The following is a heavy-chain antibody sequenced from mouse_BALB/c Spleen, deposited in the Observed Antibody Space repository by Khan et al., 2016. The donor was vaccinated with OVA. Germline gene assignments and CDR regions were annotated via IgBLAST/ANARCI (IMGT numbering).Heavy chain of an antibody. CDR3: APAGTGYYFDY. CDR2: IDPANDNS. Sequence: VQLKQSGAELVKPGASVKLSCTASGFNIKDTHMHWVKQRPEQGLEWIGRIDPANDNSKYDPRFQGKATITADTSSKTAYLHLSSLTSEDTAVYYCAPAGTGYYFDYWGQGTTLTVSS. CDR1: GFNIKDTH. D-gene: IGHD4-1*01. J-gene: IGHJ2*01. V-gene: IGHV14-3*02.